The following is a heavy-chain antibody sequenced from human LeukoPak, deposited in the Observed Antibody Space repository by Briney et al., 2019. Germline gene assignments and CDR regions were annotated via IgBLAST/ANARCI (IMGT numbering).Heavy chain of an antibody. J-gene: IGHJ4*02. V-gene: IGHV1-18*01. Sequence: GASVRVSCKASGYTFTSYGISWVRQAPGQGLEWMGWISAYNGNTNYAQKLRGRVTMTTDTSTSTAYMELRSLRSDDTAVYYCARDIIAARKWRGSLDYWGQGTLVTVSS. CDR2: ISAYNGNT. CDR1: GYTFTSYG. D-gene: IGHD5-12*01. CDR3: ARDIIAARKWRGSLDY.